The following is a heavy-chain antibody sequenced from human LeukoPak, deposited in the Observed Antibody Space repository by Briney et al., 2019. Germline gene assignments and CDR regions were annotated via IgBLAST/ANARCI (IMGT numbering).Heavy chain of an antibody. CDR3: AREELRVLRFLEWLPGDY. V-gene: IGHV1-2*02. Sequence: ASVKVSCKASGYTFTGYYMHWVRQAPGQGLEWMGWINPNSGGTNYAQKFQGRVTMTRDTSISTAYMKLSRLRSDDTAVYYCAREELRVLRFLEWLPGDYWGQGTLVTVSS. D-gene: IGHD3-3*01. CDR2: INPNSGGT. CDR1: GYTFTGYY. J-gene: IGHJ4*02.